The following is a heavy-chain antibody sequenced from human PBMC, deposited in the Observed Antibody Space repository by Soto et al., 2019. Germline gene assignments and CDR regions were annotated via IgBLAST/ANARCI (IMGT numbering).Heavy chain of an antibody. CDR2: IKSKSDGGTR. D-gene: IGHD4-4*01. Sequence: GGSLRLSCAASGFTFSNAWMSWVRQAPGKGLEWVGRIKSKSDGGTRDYAGPVKGRFTISRDDPKNTLYVQMKSLKTEDTAVYYCARGLDYSRGYFQHWGQGTLVTVSS. CDR1: GFTFSNAW. V-gene: IGHV3-15*05. CDR3: ARGLDYSRGYFQH. J-gene: IGHJ1*01.